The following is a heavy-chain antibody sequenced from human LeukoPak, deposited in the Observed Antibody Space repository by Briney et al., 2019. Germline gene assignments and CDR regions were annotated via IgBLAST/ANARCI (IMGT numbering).Heavy chain of an antibody. Sequence: SETLSLTCAVYGGSFSGYYWSWIRQPPGKGLEWIGEINHIGSTNYNPSLKSRVTISVDTSKNQFSLKLSSVTAADTAVYYCARVRNWYSSSWIAYYYYYYMDVWGKGTTVTVSS. D-gene: IGHD6-13*01. V-gene: IGHV4-34*01. CDR3: ARVRNWYSSSWIAYYYYYYMDV. J-gene: IGHJ6*03. CDR2: INHIGST. CDR1: GGSFSGYY.